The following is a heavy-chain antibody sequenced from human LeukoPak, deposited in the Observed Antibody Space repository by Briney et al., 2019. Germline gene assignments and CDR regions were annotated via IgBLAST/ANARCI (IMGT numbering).Heavy chain of an antibody. CDR1: GGTFSSYA. CDR2: IIPIFGTA. Sequence: SVKVSCEASGGTFSSYAISWVRQAPGQGLEWMGGIIPIFGTANYAQKFQGRVTITADESTSTAYMELSSLRSEDTAVYYCARGERLYYYESRKFDPWGQGTLVTVSS. V-gene: IGHV1-69*13. CDR3: ARGERLYYYESRKFDP. D-gene: IGHD3-22*01. J-gene: IGHJ5*02.